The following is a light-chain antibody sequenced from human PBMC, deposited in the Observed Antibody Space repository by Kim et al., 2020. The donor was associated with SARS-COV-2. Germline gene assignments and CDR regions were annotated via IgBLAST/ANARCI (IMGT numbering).Light chain of an antibody. CDR2: DAS. Sequence: SPGERATLSCRASQTISSFLAWYQQRSGQAPRLLIYDASTRATGIPARFSGSGSGTEFTLTISSLQSEDSATYYCQQYNDWPPGDTFGQGTKLAI. CDR3: QQYNDWPPGDT. V-gene: IGKV3-15*01. CDR1: QTISSF. J-gene: IGKJ2*01.